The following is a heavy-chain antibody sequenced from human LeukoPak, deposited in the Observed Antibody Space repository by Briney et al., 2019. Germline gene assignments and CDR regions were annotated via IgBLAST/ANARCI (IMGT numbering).Heavy chain of an antibody. Sequence: ASVKVSCKASGGTFSSYAISWVRQAPGQGLEWMGGIIPIFGTANYAQKFQGRVTITADESTSTAYMELSSLRSEDTAVYYCARGLGGVMVRGVPPQHWGQGTPVTVSS. V-gene: IGHV1-69*13. D-gene: IGHD3-10*01. CDR3: ARGLGGVMVRGVPPQH. CDR1: GGTFSSYA. J-gene: IGHJ4*02. CDR2: IIPIFGTA.